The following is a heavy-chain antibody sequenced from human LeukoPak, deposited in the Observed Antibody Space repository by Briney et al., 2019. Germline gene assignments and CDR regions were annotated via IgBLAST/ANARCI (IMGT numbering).Heavy chain of an antibody. Sequence: GGSLRLSCAASGFTFSNYAIPWVRQAPGKGLEWVAVISYDGSNKYYADSVKGRFTISRDNSKNTLYLQMNSLRAEDTAVYYCARDREGSSWYSDYWGQGTLVTVSS. CDR3: ARDREGSSWYSDY. J-gene: IGHJ4*02. V-gene: IGHV3-30-3*01. CDR2: ISYDGSNK. CDR1: GFTFSNYA. D-gene: IGHD6-13*01.